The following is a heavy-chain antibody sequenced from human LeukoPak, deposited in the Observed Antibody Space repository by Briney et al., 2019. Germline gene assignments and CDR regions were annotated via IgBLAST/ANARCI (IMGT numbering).Heavy chain of an antibody. J-gene: IGHJ5*02. CDR1: GYSFTTYW. CDR3: ARRYCSSTSCYTGFDP. V-gene: IGHV5-51*01. Sequence: GESLKISCKGSGYSFTTYWIAWVRQMPGKGLEWMGIIYPGDSDTRYSPSFQGQVTISADKSISTAYLQWSSLKASDTATYYCARRYCSSTSCYTGFDPWGQGTLVTVSS. CDR2: IYPGDSDT. D-gene: IGHD2-2*02.